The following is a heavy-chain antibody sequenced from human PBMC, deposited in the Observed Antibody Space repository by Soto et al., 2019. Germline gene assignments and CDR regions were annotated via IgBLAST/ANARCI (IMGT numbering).Heavy chain of an antibody. J-gene: IGHJ4*02. Sequence: WWSLRLSCAASGFTFSSVAMAWFRQAPGKGLEWVSSITDSGGSTDYADSVKGRFTISRDNSRNTLYLQMNSLRADDTAVYYCAKLYWNPRYFDYWGQGTRVTVSS. CDR2: ITDSGGST. CDR1: GFTFSSVA. CDR3: AKLYWNPRYFDY. V-gene: IGHV3-23*01. D-gene: IGHD1-1*01.